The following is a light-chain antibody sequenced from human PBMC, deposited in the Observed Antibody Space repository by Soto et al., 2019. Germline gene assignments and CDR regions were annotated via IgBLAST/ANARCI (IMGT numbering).Light chain of an antibody. CDR1: SSDVGSYNL. V-gene: IGLV2-23*01. J-gene: IGLJ1*01. CDR3: SSHAGSSTLLYV. CDR2: EGS. Sequence: ALTQPASVSGSPGQSITISCTGTSSDVGSYNLVSWYQQHPGKAPKLMIYEGSKRPSGVSNSFSGSKSGNTASLTISGLQAEDEADYHCSSHAGSSTLLYVFGTGTKVTVL.